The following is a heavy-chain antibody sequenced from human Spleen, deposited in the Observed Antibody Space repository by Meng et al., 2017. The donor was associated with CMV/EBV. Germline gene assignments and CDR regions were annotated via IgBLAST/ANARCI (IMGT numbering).Heavy chain of an antibody. CDR3: ATDFSYNDYGDYGNY. J-gene: IGHJ4*02. V-gene: IGHV1-69*14. D-gene: IGHD4-17*01. CDR2: IIPIFGTA. Sequence: QVQLVQSGGEVKKPGSSVKVPCKASGGTFSSYAISWVRQAPGQGLEWMGGIIPIFGTAIYAQKFQGRVTMTEDTSTDTAYMELSSLRSEDTAVYYCATDFSYNDYGDYGNYWGQGTLVTVSS. CDR1: GGTFSSYA.